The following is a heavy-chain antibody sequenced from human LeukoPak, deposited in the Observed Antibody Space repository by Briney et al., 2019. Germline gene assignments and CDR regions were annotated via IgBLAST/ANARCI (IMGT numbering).Heavy chain of an antibody. CDR2: ISYDGSNK. Sequence: PGESLRLSCAASGFTFSSYAMHWVRQAPGKGLEWVAVISYDGSNKYYADSVKGRFTISRDYSKNTLYLQINSLRAEDTAVYFCAKDRLGGPYFFHYWGQGTLVTVSS. V-gene: IGHV3-30*04. J-gene: IGHJ4*02. CDR1: GFTFSSYA. D-gene: IGHD3-16*01. CDR3: AKDRLGGPYFFHY.